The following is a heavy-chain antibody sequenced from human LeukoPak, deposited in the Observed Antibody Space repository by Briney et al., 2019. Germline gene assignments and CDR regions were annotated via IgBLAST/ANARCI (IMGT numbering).Heavy chain of an antibody. CDR1: GDSISSSDYF. J-gene: IGHJ6*02. V-gene: IGHV4-39*01. D-gene: IGHD6-25*01. CDR3: ARQLYSSATV. CDR2: IYHSWNT. Sequence: SETLSLTCTVSGDSISSSDYFWGWIRQPPGKGLEWVGNIYHSWNTFYNPSLKSRVTISADTSKNQFSLKLTFVTVADTAVYYCARQLYSSATVWGQGTTVIVSS.